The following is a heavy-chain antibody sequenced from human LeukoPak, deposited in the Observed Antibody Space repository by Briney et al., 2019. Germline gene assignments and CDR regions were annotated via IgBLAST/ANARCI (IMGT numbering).Heavy chain of an antibody. CDR1: GFTFSSYS. CDR3: ARAYYDSSGMPDY. J-gene: IGHJ4*02. V-gene: IGHV3-21*01. D-gene: IGHD3-22*01. Sequence: GGSLNLSCAASGFTFSSYSMNWVRQAPGKGLEWVSSISSSSSYIYYADSVKGRFTISRDNAKNSLYLQMNSLRAEDTAVYYCARAYYDSSGMPDYWGQGTLVTVSS. CDR2: ISSSSSYI.